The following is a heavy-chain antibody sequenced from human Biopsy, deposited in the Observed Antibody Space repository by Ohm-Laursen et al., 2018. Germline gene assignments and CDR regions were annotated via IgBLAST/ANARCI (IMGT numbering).Heavy chain of an antibody. J-gene: IGHJ1*01. D-gene: IGHD3-9*01. CDR2: NIPILGTG. V-gene: IGHV1-69*06. CDR1: GGTFSNYG. CDR3: ATKLTGYFHH. Sequence: ASVKVSCKAHGGTFSNYGVNWVRQAPGQGLEWLGGNIPILGTGNYAQKFQDIVTVAADTSTSTATMELRSLRSDDTAVYYCATKLTGYFHHWGQGTLVIVSS.